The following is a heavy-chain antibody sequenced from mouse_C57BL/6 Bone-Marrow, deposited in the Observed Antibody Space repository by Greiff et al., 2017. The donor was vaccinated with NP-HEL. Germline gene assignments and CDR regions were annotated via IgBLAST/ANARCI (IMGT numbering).Heavy chain of an antibody. CDR2: INPNNGGT. J-gene: IGHJ1*03. D-gene: IGHD1-1*01. CDR3: ARERNYYGSSPRWYFDV. CDR1: GYTFTDYN. V-gene: IGHV1-22*01. Sequence: EVQLQQSGPELVKPGASVKMSCKASGYTFTDYNMHWVKQSHGKSLEWIGYINPNNGGTSYNQKFKGQATLTVNKSSSTAYMELRSLTSEDSAVYYCARERNYYGSSPRWYFDVWGTGTTVTVSS.